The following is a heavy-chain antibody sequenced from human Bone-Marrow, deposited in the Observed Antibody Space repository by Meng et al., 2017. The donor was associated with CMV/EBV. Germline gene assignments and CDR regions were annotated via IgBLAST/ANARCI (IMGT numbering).Heavy chain of an antibody. CDR2: IYYSGST. J-gene: IGHJ4*02. CDR1: GGSISSSSYY. Sequence: QLQESGPGLVKPSETLSLTCTVSGGSISSSSYYWGWIRQPPGKGLEWIGSIYYSGSTYYNPSLKSRVTISVDTSKNQFSLKLSSVTAADTAVYYCARIVVPAAVDYWGQGTLVTVSS. D-gene: IGHD2-2*01. CDR3: ARIVVPAAVDY. V-gene: IGHV4-39*07.